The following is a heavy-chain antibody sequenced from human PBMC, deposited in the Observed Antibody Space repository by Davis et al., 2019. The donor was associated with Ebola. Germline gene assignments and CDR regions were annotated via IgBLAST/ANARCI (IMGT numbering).Heavy chain of an antibody. CDR2: IYYSGST. J-gene: IGHJ2*01. CDR1: GGSISSYY. CDR3: ARHVWMAIAAAGSYWYFDL. V-gene: IGHV4-59*08. D-gene: IGHD6-13*01. Sequence: SETLSLTCTVSGGSISSYYWSWIRQPPGKGLEWIGYIYYSGSTNYNPSLKSRVTISVDTSKNQFSLKLSSVTAADTAVYYCARHVWMAIAAAGSYWYFDLWGRGTLVTISS.